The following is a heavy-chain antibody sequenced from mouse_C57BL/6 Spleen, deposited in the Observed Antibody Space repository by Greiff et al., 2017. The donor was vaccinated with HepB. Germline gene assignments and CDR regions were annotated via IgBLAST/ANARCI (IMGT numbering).Heavy chain of an antibody. CDR1: GFTFSDYY. Sequence: EVKVVESGGGLVQPGGSLKLSCAASGFTFSDYYMYWVRQTPEKRLEWVAYISNGGGSTYYPDTVKGRFTISRDNAKNTLYLQMSRLKSEDTAMYYCARIITTVVGYFDVWGTGTTVTVSS. CDR3: ARIITTVVGYFDV. D-gene: IGHD1-1*01. CDR2: ISNGGGST. V-gene: IGHV5-12*01. J-gene: IGHJ1*03.